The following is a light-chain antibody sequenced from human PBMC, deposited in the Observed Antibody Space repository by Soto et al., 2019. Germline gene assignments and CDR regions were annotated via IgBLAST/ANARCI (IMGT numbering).Light chain of an antibody. J-gene: IGKJ2*01. Sequence: DVPMTQSPFTLSASVGDTVSITCRASQNVYTWVAWYQQKVGEAPKLLIYDASTVESGVPSRISGSGSGTDFTLTITSLQPEDSAHYDCQQYYTSVYNFGHGNNLEI. CDR1: QNVYTW. CDR2: DAS. V-gene: IGKV1-5*01. CDR3: QQYYTSVYN.